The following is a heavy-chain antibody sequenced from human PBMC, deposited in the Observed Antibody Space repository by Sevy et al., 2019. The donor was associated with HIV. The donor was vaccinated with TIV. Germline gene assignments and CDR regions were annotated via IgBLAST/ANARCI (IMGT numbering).Heavy chain of an antibody. CDR3: TRWKAALSIFDY. CDR2: LKSDVYGGTV. Sequence: GGSLRLSCTASGFTFGDYCMSWVRQAPGKGLEWVAFLKSDVYGGTVDHAASVRGRFVISRDDSKTIAYLQMNDLKTEDTGVYYCTRWKAALSIFDYWGQGALVTVSS. V-gene: IGHV3-49*04. J-gene: IGHJ4*02. CDR1: GFTFGDYC. D-gene: IGHD6-13*01.